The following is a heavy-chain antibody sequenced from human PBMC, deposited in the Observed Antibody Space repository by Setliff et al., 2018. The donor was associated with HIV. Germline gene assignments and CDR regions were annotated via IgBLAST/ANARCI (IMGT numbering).Heavy chain of an antibody. Sequence: AASVKVSCKASGYTFTSYGISWVRQAPGQGLEWMGWISAYNGNTNYAQKLQGRVTMTTDTSTSTAYMELRSLRSDDTAVYYCARDSDIAAAGPSDYWGQGTLVTVSS. CDR1: GYTFTSYG. D-gene: IGHD6-13*01. J-gene: IGHJ4*02. CDR2: ISAYNGNT. V-gene: IGHV1-18*01. CDR3: ARDSDIAAAGPSDY.